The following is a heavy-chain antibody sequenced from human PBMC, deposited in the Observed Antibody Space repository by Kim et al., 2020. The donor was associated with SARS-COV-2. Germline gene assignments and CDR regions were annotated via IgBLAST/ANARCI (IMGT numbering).Heavy chain of an antibody. CDR3: ARAMITFGGVIARGGGFDY. D-gene: IGHD3-16*02. V-gene: IGHV1-46*01. Sequence: ASVKVSCKTSGYTFTSYYMHWVRQAPGQGLEWMGIINPSGGSTSYAQKFQGRVTMTRDTCTSTVYMELSSLRSEDTAVYYCARAMITFGGVIARGGGFDYWGQGTLVTVSS. CDR1: GYTFTSYY. CDR2: INPSGGST. J-gene: IGHJ4*02.